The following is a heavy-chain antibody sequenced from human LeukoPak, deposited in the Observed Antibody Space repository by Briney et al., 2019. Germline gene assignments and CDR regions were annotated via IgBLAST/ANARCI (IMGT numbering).Heavy chain of an antibody. CDR1: GFTFSTYG. CDR2: IWYDGSQK. D-gene: IGHD6-19*01. V-gene: IGHV3-33*01. Sequence: AGGSLRLSCAASGFTFSTYGMHWVRQAPGKGLEWVAVIWYDGSQKYHADSVKDRVTISRDNSKNMLYLQMNSLRAEDTAVYYCARDGGSTGWVDYWGQGTLVTVSS. CDR3: ARDGGSTGWVDY. J-gene: IGHJ4*02.